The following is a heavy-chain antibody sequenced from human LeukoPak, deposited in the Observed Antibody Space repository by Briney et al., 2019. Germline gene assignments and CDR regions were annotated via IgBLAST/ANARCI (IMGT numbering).Heavy chain of an antibody. V-gene: IGHV1-2*02. Sequence: ASVKVSCKASGYTFTSYYMHWVRQAPGQGLEWMGWINPNSGGTNYAQKFQGRVTMTRDTSISTAYMELSRLRSDDTAVYYCARDADFNCSGGSCSDYYYYMDVWGKGTTVTVSS. D-gene: IGHD2-15*01. CDR1: GYTFTSYY. CDR3: ARDADFNCSGGSCSDYYYYMDV. J-gene: IGHJ6*03. CDR2: INPNSGGT.